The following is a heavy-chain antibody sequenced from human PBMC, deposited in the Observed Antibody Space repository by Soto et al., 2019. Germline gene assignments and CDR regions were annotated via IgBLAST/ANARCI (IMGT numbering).Heavy chain of an antibody. CDR2: IVVGNGNT. D-gene: IGHD2-15*01. V-gene: IGHV1-58*01. CDR1: GFTFSNSA. J-gene: IGHJ3*02. CDR3: AAELYSGGSCCSFDI. Sequence: QMQVVQSGPEVKKPGTSVKVSCKTSGFTFSNSAVQWVRQARGQRLEWMGGIVVGNGNTNYAQKFRERVSITRDMSTSTAHMEVSSLTSEDTAVYYCAAELYSGGSCCSFDIWGQGTMVTVSS.